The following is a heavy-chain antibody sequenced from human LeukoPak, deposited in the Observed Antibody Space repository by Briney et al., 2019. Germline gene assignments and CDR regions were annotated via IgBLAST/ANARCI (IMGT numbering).Heavy chain of an antibody. J-gene: IGHJ6*03. V-gene: IGHV3-7*01. Sequence: PGGSPRLSCAASGFTFSSYWMSWVRQAPGKGLEWVANIKQDGSEKYYVDSVKGRFTISRDNAKNSLYLQMNSLRAEDTAVYYCASNLGYCSGGSCFRYYYYYYMDVWGKGTTVTISS. CDR2: IKQDGSEK. D-gene: IGHD2-15*01. CDR3: ASNLGYCSGGSCFRYYYYYYMDV. CDR1: GFTFSSYW.